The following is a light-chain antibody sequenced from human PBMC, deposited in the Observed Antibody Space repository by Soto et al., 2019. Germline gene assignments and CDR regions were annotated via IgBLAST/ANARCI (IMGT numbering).Light chain of an antibody. Sequence: QSALTQPPSASGSPGQSVTISCTGTSTDVGGYKYVSWFQQHPGKAPKLMICEVSKRPSGVPDRFSGSRSGTTASLTVTGLEAEDAADYYRCSYASLSNHVFGTGTKLTVL. CDR3: CSYASLSNHV. V-gene: IGLV2-8*01. CDR1: STDVGGYKY. J-gene: IGLJ1*01. CDR2: EVS.